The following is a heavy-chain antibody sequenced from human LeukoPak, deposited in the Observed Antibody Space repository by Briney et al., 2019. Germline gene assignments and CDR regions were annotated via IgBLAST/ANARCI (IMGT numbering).Heavy chain of an antibody. CDR3: ARGHLRVRPTGMDV. J-gene: IGHJ6*04. V-gene: IGHV1-69*04. CDR2: IIPILGIA. Sequence: SVKASCKASGGTFSSYAISWVRQAPGQGLEWMGRIIPILGIANYAQKFQGRVTITADESTSTAYMELSSLRSEDTAVYYCARGHLRVRPTGMDVWGKGTTVTVSS. CDR1: GGTFSSYA.